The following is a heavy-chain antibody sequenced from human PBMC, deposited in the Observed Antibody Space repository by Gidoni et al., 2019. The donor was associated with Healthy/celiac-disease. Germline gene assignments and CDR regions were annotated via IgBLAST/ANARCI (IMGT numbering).Heavy chain of an antibody. V-gene: IGHV3-23*01. J-gene: IGHJ4*02. Sequence: EVQLLESGGGLVPGGSLRLSCAASGFTFSSYAMSWVRQAPGKGLEWVSAISGSGGSTYYADSVKGRFTISRDNSKNTLYLQMYSLRAEDTAVYYCASPGTVRKLVDYWGQGTLVTVSS. D-gene: IGHD3-10*01. CDR1: GFTFSSYA. CDR2: ISGSGGST. CDR3: ASPGTVRKLVDY.